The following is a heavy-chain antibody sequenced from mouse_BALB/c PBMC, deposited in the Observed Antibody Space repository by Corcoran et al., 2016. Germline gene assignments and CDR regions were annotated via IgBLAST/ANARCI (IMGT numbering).Heavy chain of an antibody. CDR3: ARVYDGYLIAMDY. J-gene: IGHJ4*01. CDR1: GYSITSGYY. CDR2: ISYDGSN. V-gene: IGHV3-6*02. Sequence: DVQLQESGPGLVKPSQSLSLTCSVTGYSITSGYYWNWIRQFPGNKLEWMGYISYDGSNNYNPSLKNRISITRDTSKNQFFLKLNSVTTEDTATHYCARVYDGYLIAMDYWGQGTSVTVSS. D-gene: IGHD2-3*01.